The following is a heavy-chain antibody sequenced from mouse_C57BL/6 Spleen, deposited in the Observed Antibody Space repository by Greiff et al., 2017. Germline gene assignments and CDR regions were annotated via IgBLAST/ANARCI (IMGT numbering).Heavy chain of an antibody. CDR2: IHPNSGST. V-gene: IGHV1-64*01. J-gene: IGHJ2*01. D-gene: IGHD1-1*01. CDR3: ARHYYGRNFDY. Sequence: VQLQQPGAELVKPGASVKLSCKASGYTFTSYWMHWVKQRPGQGLEWIGMIHPNSGSTNYNEKFKSKATLTVDKSSSTAYMQLSSLTSEDSAVYYCARHYYGRNFDYWGQGTTLTVSS. CDR1: GYTFTSYW.